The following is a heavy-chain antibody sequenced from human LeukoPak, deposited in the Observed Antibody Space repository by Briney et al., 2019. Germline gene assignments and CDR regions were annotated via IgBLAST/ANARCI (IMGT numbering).Heavy chain of an antibody. CDR3: ARRLYGSGSYSYYYYGMDV. V-gene: IGHV5-51*01. CDR2: IYPGDSDT. CDR1: GYSFTSYW. D-gene: IGHD3-10*01. J-gene: IGHJ6*02. Sequence: GESLKISCKGSGYSFTSYWIGWVRQMPGKGLEWMGIIYPGDSDTRYSPSFQGQVTIPADKSISTAYLQWSSLKASDTAMYYCARRLYGSGSYSYYYYGMDVWGQGTTVTVSS.